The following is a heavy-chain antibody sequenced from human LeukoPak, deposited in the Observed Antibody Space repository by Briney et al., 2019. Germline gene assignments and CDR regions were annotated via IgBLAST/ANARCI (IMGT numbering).Heavy chain of an antibody. J-gene: IGHJ4*02. CDR1: GDSVSSNSAA. Sequence: SQTLSLTCAISGDSVSSNSAAWNWNRQSPSRGLEWLGRTYYRSKWYNDYAVSVKSRITINPDTSKNQFSLQLNSVTPEDTAVYYCARGYQLLCGAFDYWGQGTLVTVSS. D-gene: IGHD2-2*01. CDR3: ARGYQLLCGAFDY. CDR2: TYYRSKWYN. V-gene: IGHV6-1*01.